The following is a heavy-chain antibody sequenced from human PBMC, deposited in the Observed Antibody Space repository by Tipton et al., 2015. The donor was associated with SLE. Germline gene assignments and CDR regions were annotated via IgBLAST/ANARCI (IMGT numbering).Heavy chain of an antibody. CDR3: ARAGRAWNLFDY. CDR2: IYCSGST. V-gene: IGHV4-59*08. Sequence: TLSLTCTVSGASISSYYWSWIRQPPGKGLEWIGYIYCSGSTIHNPSLKSRVTMSVDTSKNQFSLKLSSVTAADTAVYYCARAGRAWNLFDYWGQGTLVTVSS. CDR1: GASISSYY. J-gene: IGHJ4*02. D-gene: IGHD1-1*01.